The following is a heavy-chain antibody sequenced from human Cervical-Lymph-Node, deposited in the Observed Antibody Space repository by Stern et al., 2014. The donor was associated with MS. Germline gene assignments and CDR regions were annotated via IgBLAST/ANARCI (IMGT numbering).Heavy chain of an antibody. Sequence: MPLVESGGGVVQPGRSLRLSCAASGFSLSSLGMHSVRQAPGRGLEWVAVVSFVGSNKMYGDSVKGRFSISSDNSNNTMYLQMNSLRPEDTAVYYCMGVGVGVDVWGQGTTVIVS. CDR1: GFSLSSLG. J-gene: IGHJ6*02. CDR2: VSFVGSNK. V-gene: IGHV3-30*03. CDR3: MGVGVGVDV.